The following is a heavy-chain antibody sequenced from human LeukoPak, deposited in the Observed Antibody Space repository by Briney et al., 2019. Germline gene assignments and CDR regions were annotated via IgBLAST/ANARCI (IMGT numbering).Heavy chain of an antibody. V-gene: IGHV1/OR15-1*04. CDR3: ARDSPRGYSYGHLDY. CDR1: GYIFTDYY. D-gene: IGHD5-18*01. J-gene: IGHJ4*02. Sequence: EASVKVSCKASGYIFTDYYMHWVRQAPGQELGWMGRINPNSGGTNYAQKLQGRVTMTTDTSTSTAYMELRSLRSDDTAVYYCARDSPRGYSYGHLDYWGQGTLVTVSS. CDR2: INPNSGGT.